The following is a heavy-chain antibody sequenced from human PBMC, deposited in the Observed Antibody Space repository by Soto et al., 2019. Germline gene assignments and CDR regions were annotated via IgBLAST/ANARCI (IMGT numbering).Heavy chain of an antibody. Sequence: QITLKESGPTLVKPIQTLTLTCTVSGFSLTTSGVAVGWVRQPPGKALEWLALIYWDDDKRYSPSLQSRLSITRDTSKDQVVLTMTNMDPVDTATYYCAHSTPGIAVAGHFDYWGQGTLVTVSS. CDR3: AHSTPGIAVAGHFDY. CDR2: IYWDDDK. D-gene: IGHD6-19*01. CDR1: GFSLTTSGVA. V-gene: IGHV2-5*02. J-gene: IGHJ4*02.